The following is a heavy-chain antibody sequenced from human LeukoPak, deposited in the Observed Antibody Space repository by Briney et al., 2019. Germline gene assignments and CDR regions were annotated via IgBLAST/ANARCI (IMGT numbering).Heavy chain of an antibody. CDR3: ARGGSYSCLDY. CDR1: GFTFSDDY. D-gene: IGHD3-10*01. V-gene: IGHV3-11*04. J-gene: IGHJ4*02. CDR2: ISNSDGTT. Sequence: GGSLRLSCAASGFTFSDDYMTWIRLAPGKGQEWVSYISNSDGTTYYADFVRGRFTISRDNAKKSLYLQMNSLRVEDTAVYYCARGGSYSCLDYWGQGTLVTVSS.